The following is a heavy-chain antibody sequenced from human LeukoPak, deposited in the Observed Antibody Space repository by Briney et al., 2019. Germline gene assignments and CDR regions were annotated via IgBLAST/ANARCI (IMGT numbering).Heavy chain of an antibody. Sequence: PGGSLRLSCAASGFTFSSYAMSWVRQAPGKGLEWVSAISGSGGSTYYADSVKGRFTISRDNSKNTLYLQMNSLGAEDTAVYYCAKDRYSGYDYYYYYGMDVWGQGTTVTVSS. D-gene: IGHD5-12*01. CDR1: GFTFSSYA. J-gene: IGHJ6*02. CDR3: AKDRYSGYDYYYYYGMDV. CDR2: ISGSGGST. V-gene: IGHV3-23*01.